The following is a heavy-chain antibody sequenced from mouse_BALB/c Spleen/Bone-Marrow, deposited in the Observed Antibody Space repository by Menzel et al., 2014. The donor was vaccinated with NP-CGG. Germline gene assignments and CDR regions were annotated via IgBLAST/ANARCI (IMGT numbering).Heavy chain of an antibody. CDR1: GFTFSSYG. J-gene: IGHJ4*01. Sequence: EVQLVESGGGLVQPGGSLKLSCAASGFTFSSYGMSWVRQTPDKRLELVATINSNGGSTYYPDSVKGRFTISRDNAKNTLYLQMSGLKSEDTAMYYCARDGYYVFYAMDYWGQGTSVTVSS. CDR2: INSNGGST. V-gene: IGHV5-6-3*01. CDR3: ARDGYYVFYAMDY. D-gene: IGHD2-3*01.